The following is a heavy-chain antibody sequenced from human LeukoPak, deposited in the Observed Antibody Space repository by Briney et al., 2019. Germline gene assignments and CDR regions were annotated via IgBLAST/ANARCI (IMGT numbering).Heavy chain of an antibody. J-gene: IGHJ5*02. CDR1: GGSFGGYY. D-gene: IGHD3-10*01. CDR3: ARARFGELLGRFDP. V-gene: IGHV4-34*01. CDR2: FNHSGNT. Sequence: PAETLSLTCAVYGGSFGGYYWSWIRQPPGKGLEWIGEFNHSGNTNYHPSLKSRVPISVDTSKNQCSLKLSSVTAADTAVYYCARARFGELLGRFDPWGQGTLVTVS.